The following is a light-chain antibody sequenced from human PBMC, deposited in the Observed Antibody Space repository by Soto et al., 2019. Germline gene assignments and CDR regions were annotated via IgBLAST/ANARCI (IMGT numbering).Light chain of an antibody. Sequence: QSVLTQPASVSGSPGQSITISCTGTGSDVGGYNSVSWYQQYPGKAPKLMIYEVSNRPSGVSNRFSGFKSGNTASLTISGLQAEDEADYYCSSYTTSNTLVFGTGTKLTVL. V-gene: IGLV2-14*01. J-gene: IGLJ1*01. CDR3: SSYTTSNTLV. CDR2: EVS. CDR1: GSDVGGYNS.